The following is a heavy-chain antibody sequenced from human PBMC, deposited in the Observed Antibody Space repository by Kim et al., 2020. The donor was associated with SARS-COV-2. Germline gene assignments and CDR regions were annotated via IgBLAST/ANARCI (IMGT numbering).Heavy chain of an antibody. CDR1: GGSISSYY. CDR2: IYYSGST. D-gene: IGHD3-10*01. J-gene: IGHJ3*02. CDR3: ARGGWFGEFFLHPTPPPDCDI. Sequence: SETLSLTCTVSGGSISSYYWSWIRQPPGKGLEWIGYIYYSGSTNYNPSLKSRVTISVDTSKNQFSLKLSSVTAADTAVYYCARGGWFGEFFLHPTPPPDCDIWGQGTMVTVSS. V-gene: IGHV4-59*13.